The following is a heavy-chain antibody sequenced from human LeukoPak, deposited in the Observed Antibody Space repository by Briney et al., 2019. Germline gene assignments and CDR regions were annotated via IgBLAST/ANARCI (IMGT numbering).Heavy chain of an antibody. CDR3: ARDGGDCSGDSCYVDY. CDR2: MNPNSGNT. CDR1: GYTFTSYD. Sequence: GASVKVSCKASGYTFTSYDINWVRQATGQGLEWMGWMNPNSGNTGYAQKFQGRVTITRNTSISTAYMELSSLRSEDTALYYCARDGGDCSGDSCYVDYWGQGTLVTVSS. V-gene: IGHV1-8*03. D-gene: IGHD2-15*01. J-gene: IGHJ4*02.